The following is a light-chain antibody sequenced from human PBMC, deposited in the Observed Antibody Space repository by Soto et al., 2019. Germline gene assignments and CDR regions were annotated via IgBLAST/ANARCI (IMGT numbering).Light chain of an antibody. V-gene: IGLV2-8*01. CDR2: EVT. CDR1: SSDVGGYNY. J-gene: IGLJ3*02. Sequence: QSALTQPPSASGSPGQSVTISCTGTSSDVGGYNYVSWYQQHPGKAPKLMVYEVTQRPSGVPNRFSGSKSGNTASPTVSGLQAEDEADYYCNSYAASGNLWVFGGGTKLTVL. CDR3: NSYAASGNLWV.